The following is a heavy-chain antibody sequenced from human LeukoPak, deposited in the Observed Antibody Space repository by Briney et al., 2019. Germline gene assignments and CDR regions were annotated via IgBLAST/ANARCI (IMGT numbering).Heavy chain of an antibody. D-gene: IGHD3-3*01. CDR3: AKNGYYDFWSGYSNDAFDI. CDR1: GFTFGDYA. Sequence: GGSLRLSCTASGFTFGDYAMSWFRQAPEKGLEWVSAISGSGGSTYYADSVKGRFTISRDNSKNTLYLQMNSLRAEDTAVYYCAKNGYYDFWSGYSNDAFDIWGQGTMVTVSS. CDR2: ISGSGGST. V-gene: IGHV3-23*01. J-gene: IGHJ3*02.